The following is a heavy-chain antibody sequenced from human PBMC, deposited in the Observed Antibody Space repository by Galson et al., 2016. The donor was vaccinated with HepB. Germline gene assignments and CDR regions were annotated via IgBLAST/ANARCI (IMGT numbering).Heavy chain of an antibody. Sequence: SLRLSCAASGLTFSDYTMHWVRQAPGQGLQWVSLISWDGTKTYYGASMKGRFTISRGNSKNSLYLEMNSLRTEDTGCYYCAKDSGGQQIVCGMDGGGPGTTVTVSS. D-gene: IGHD6-6*01. CDR3: AKDSGGQQIVCGMDG. V-gene: IGHV3-43*01. CDR2: ISWDGTKT. J-gene: IGHJ6*02. CDR1: GLTFSDYT.